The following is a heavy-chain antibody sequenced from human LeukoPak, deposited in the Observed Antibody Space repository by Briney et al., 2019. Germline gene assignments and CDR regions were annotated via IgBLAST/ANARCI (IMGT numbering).Heavy chain of an antibody. Sequence: SETLSLTCTVSGGSISSYYWSWIRQPPGKGLEWIGYIYYSGSTNYNPSLKSRVTISVDTSKNQFSLKLSSVTAADTAVYYCARGQGGKYGDYENAFDIWGQGTMVTVSS. J-gene: IGHJ3*02. V-gene: IGHV4-59*01. CDR1: GGSISSYY. CDR3: ARGQGGKYGDYENAFDI. CDR2: IYYSGST. D-gene: IGHD4-17*01.